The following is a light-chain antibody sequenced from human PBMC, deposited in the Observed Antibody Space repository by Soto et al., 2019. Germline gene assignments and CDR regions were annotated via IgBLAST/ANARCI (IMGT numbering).Light chain of an antibody. J-gene: IGKJ2*01. CDR2: GAS. CDR3: QQYGRSPMFT. Sequence: IVLTQSPGTLSLSPGDRATLSCRASQSVSSNYLAWYQQKPGQGPRLLIYGASRGAAGIPDRFSGSGSGTDFTLTISRLEPEDFAVYFCQQYGRSPMFTLGQGTKLEVK. CDR1: QSVSSNY. V-gene: IGKV3-20*01.